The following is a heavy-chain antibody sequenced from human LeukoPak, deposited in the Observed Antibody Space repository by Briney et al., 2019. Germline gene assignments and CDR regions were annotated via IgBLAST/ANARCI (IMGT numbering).Heavy chain of an antibody. V-gene: IGHV1-69*04. J-gene: IGHJ4*02. Sequence: SVIVSCKAPGGTFSSYAISWVRQAPGQGLEWMGRIIPIFGIANYAQKFQGRVTITADKSTSTAYMELSSLRAEDTAVYYCAREGYESSGSHYFDYWGQGTLVTVSS. CDR2: IIPIFGIA. D-gene: IGHD3-22*01. CDR3: AREGYESSGSHYFDY. CDR1: GGTFSSYA.